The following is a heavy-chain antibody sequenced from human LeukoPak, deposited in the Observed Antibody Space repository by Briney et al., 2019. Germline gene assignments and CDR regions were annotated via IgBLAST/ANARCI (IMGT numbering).Heavy chain of an antibody. J-gene: IGHJ4*02. CDR1: GGSISSYY. CDR2: IYTSGST. Sequence: SETLSLTCTVSGGSISSYYWSWIRQPAGKGLEWIGRIYTSGSTNYNPSLKSRVTMSVDTSKNQFSLKLSSVTAADTAVYYCARHGNDILTGIFDYWGQGTLVTVSS. CDR3: ARHGNDILTGIFDY. V-gene: IGHV4-4*07. D-gene: IGHD3-9*01.